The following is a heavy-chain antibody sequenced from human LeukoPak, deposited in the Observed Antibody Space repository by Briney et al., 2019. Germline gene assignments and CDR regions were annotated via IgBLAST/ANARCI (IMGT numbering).Heavy chain of an antibody. V-gene: IGHV5-51*01. CDR3: ARVEWELLRAPDY. Sequence: GESLKISCKGSGYSFTSYWIGWVRQMPGKGLEWMGIIYPGDSDTRYSPSFQGQVTISADKSISTAYLQWSSLKASDTAMYDCARVEWELLRAPDYWGQGTLVTVSS. CDR1: GYSFTSYW. J-gene: IGHJ4*02. D-gene: IGHD1-26*01. CDR2: IYPGDSDT.